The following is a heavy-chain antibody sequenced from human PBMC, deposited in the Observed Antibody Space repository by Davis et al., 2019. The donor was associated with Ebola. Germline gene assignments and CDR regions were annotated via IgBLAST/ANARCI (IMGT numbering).Heavy chain of an antibody. CDR1: GYSFIDYF. CDR3: ARPDCGSTTCLFDS. V-gene: IGHV1-2*02. J-gene: IGHJ4*02. CDR2: LNPNSGGT. Sequence: ASVKVSCKASGYSFIDYFIHWVRQAPGQGLEWMGWLNPNSGGTHYAQKFQGRVTMTRDTSISTAHMEMSRLRSDDTAVYYCARPDCGSTTCLFDSWGQGTLVTVSS. D-gene: IGHD2-2*01.